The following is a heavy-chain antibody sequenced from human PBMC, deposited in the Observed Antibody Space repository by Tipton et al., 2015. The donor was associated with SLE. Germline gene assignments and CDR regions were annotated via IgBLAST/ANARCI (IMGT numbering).Heavy chain of an antibody. CDR1: GGSIRGSDYY. CDR3: ARGRGTGDELQGAFDI. D-gene: IGHD7-27*01. V-gene: IGHV4-39*07. CDR2: IFYSGHT. J-gene: IGHJ3*02. Sequence: TLSLTCTVSGGSIRGSDYYWGWIRQPPGKGLEWIGSIFYSGHTYYNPSLKSRVTISVDTSKNQFSLKLTSVTAADTAVYYCARGRGTGDELQGAFDIWGQGTMVSVSS.